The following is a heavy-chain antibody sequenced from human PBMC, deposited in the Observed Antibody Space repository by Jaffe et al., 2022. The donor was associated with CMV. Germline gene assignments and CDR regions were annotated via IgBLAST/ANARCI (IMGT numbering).Heavy chain of an antibody. D-gene: IGHD6-13*01. Sequence: QVQLVQSGAEVKKPGASVKVSCKVSGYTLTELSIHWVRQAPGKGLEWMGGFNPEDGETIYAQKFQGRVTMTEDTSTDTAYMKLSSLRSEDTAVYYCATDRATTEGRKIAAADSFSDRYFYYGMDVWGQGTTVTVSS. CDR1: GYTLTELS. J-gene: IGHJ6*02. CDR3: ATDRATTEGRKIAAADSFSDRYFYYGMDV. CDR2: FNPEDGET. V-gene: IGHV1-24*01.